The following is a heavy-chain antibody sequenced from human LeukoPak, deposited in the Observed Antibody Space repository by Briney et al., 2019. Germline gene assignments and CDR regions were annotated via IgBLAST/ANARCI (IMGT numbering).Heavy chain of an antibody. Sequence: GRSLRLSCTASGFNFGDYALSWLRQAPGKGLEWISFIRVKAYGATTDYAASVRGRFTMTRDDSKNIAYLQMDSLRAEDTAVYYCAGEIGSWYGLDVWGQGTTVTVSS. D-gene: IGHD6-13*01. V-gene: IGHV3-49*03. CDR1: GFNFGDYA. CDR2: IRVKAYGATT. CDR3: AGEIGSWYGLDV. J-gene: IGHJ6*02.